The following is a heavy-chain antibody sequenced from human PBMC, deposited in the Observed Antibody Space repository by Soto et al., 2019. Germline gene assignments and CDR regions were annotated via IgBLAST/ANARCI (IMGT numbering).Heavy chain of an antibody. CDR1: GGSISSYY. D-gene: IGHD1-26*01. J-gene: IGHJ3*02. V-gene: IGHV4-59*01. CDR2: IYYSGST. Sequence: SETLSLTCSVSGGSISSYYWSWIRQPPGKGLEWIGYIYYSGSTNYNPSLKSRVTISVDTSKNQFSLKLSSVTAADTAVYYCARDLGSAAFDIWGQGTMVTVSS. CDR3: ARDLGSAAFDI.